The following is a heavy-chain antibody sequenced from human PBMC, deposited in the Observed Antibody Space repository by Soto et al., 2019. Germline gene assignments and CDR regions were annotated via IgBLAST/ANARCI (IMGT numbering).Heavy chain of an antibody. CDR1: GFTFSSYG. D-gene: IGHD6-13*01. J-gene: IGHJ4*02. CDR3: ARDRYSSSCSDFDY. CDR2: IWYDGSEK. V-gene: IGHV3-33*01. Sequence: QVQLVESGGGVVQPGRSLRLSCAASGFTFSSYGMHWVRQAPGKGLEWVAVIWYDGSEKYYADPVKGRFTISRDNSKNTLYLQMNSLRAEDTAVYYCARDRYSSSCSDFDYWGQGTLVTVSS.